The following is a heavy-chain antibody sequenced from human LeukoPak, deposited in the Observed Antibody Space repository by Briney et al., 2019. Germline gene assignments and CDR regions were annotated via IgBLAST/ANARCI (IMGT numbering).Heavy chain of an antibody. CDR3: AREEIAAAGLDY. D-gene: IGHD6-13*01. V-gene: IGHV4-59*01. Sequence: SETLSLTCTVSGGSISSYYWSWIRQPPGKGLEWIGYIYYSGRTKYNPSLKSRVTISVDTSKNQFSLKLSSVTAADTAVYYCAREEIAAAGLDYWGQGTLVTVSS. J-gene: IGHJ4*02. CDR2: IYYSGRT. CDR1: GGSISSYY.